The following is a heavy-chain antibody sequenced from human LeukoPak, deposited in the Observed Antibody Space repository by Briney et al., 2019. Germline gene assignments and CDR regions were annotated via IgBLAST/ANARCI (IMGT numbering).Heavy chain of an antibody. CDR2: INPSGGST. Sequence: ASVKVSCKASGYTFTSYYMHWVRQAPGQGLEWMGIINPSGGSTSYAQKFQGRITMTRDTSTSTVYMELSSLRFDDTAVYYCATLGLYCSGGSCYLARDTFDIWGQGTLVTVSS. J-gene: IGHJ3*02. CDR3: ATLGLYCSGGSCYLARDTFDI. D-gene: IGHD2-15*01. V-gene: IGHV1-46*01. CDR1: GYTFTSYY.